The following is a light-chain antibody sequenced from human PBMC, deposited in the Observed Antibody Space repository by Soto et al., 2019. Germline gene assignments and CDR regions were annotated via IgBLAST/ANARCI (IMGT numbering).Light chain of an antibody. CDR3: QPSQSLPFT. CDR1: QSVLHSSNGNNY. V-gene: IGKV4-1*01. Sequence: DIVMTQSPDFLAVSVGERATIKCRSSQSVLHSSNGNNYLAWYQQKPGQPPKLLIYWSSTREAGVPDRFSGSGSGTDFTRTVNGLQAEDAAVYYCQPSQSLPFTFGPGTKVHI. CDR2: WSS. J-gene: IGKJ3*01.